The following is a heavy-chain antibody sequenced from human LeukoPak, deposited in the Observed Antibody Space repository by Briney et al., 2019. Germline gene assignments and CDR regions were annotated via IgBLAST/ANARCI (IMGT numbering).Heavy chain of an antibody. CDR1: GFTVNSNY. CDR3: ARQRDRYYFDY. J-gene: IGHJ4*02. V-gene: IGHV3-66*02. CDR2: YYSGGST. D-gene: IGHD1-14*01. Sequence: GGSLRLSCAASGFTVNSNYMSWVRQAPGKGLEWVSVYYSGGSTYYADSVKGRFTISRDNSKNTLYLQMNSLRAEDTAVYYCARQRDRYYFDYWGQGTLVTVSS.